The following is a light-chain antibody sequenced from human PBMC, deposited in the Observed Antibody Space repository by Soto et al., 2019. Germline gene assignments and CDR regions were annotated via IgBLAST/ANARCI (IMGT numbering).Light chain of an antibody. Sequence: DIVMTQSPDSLAVSLGERATINCKSSQSVLYSSNNKNYLAWYQQKPGQPPKLLIYWASTRESGVPDRFRGSGSGTDFTLTISCLQAEDVAVYYCQQYYSAPWTFGQGTKVEIK. CDR3: QQYYSAPWT. CDR1: QSVLYSSNNKNY. CDR2: WAS. V-gene: IGKV4-1*01. J-gene: IGKJ1*01.